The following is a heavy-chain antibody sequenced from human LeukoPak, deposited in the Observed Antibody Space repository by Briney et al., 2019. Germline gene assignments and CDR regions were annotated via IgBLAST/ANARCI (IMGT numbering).Heavy chain of an antibody. Sequence: PGGSLRLSCAASGFTFSSYAMHWVRQAPGKGLEWVAVISYDGSNKYYADPVKGRFTISRDNSKNTLYLQMNSLRAEDTAVYYCARAPGSYYEFDYWGQGTLVTVSS. CDR3: ARAPGSYYEFDY. J-gene: IGHJ4*02. D-gene: IGHD1-26*01. CDR1: GFTFSSYA. CDR2: ISYDGSNK. V-gene: IGHV3-30*04.